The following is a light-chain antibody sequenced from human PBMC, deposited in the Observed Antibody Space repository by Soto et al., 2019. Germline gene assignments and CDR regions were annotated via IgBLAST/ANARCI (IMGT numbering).Light chain of an antibody. V-gene: IGKV1-39*01. CDR1: QSISSY. J-gene: IGKJ4*01. Sequence: DIQMTQSPSSLSASVGDRVTITCRASQSISSYLNWYQQKPGKAPKLLIYAASSLESGVPSRFSGSGSGTEFTLTIASVQPEDFATYYCQQYSSYSPLTFGGGTKVDIK. CDR2: AAS. CDR3: QQYSSYSPLT.